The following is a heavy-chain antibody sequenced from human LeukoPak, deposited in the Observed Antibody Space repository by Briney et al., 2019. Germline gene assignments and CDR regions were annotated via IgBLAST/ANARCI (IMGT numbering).Heavy chain of an antibody. CDR1: GFTFSSYW. V-gene: IGHV3-74*01. CDR3: ANSNWFDP. CDR2: INSDGSTT. J-gene: IGHJ5*02. Sequence: GGSLRLSCAASGFTFSSYWRHWVRQAPGKGLVWVSHINSDGSTTGYADSVKGRFTISRDNAKNTLYLQMNSLRAEDTAVYYCANSNWFDPWGQGTLVTVSS.